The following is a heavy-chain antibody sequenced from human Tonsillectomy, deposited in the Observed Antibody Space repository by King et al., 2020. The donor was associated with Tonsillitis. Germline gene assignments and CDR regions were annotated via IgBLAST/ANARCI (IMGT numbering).Heavy chain of an antibody. V-gene: IGHV3-21*01. CDR1: GFTFNSYG. CDR3: ARTGDSGSYHPPDD. J-gene: IGHJ4*02. Sequence: VQLVESGGGLVKPGGSLRLSCAASGFTFNSYGMNWVRQAPGKGLEWVSCISGSSSYIYYADSVKGRFTISRDNAKNSLYLQMNSLRAEDTAVYYCARTGDSGSYHPPDDWGQGTLVTVSS. D-gene: IGHD1-26*01. CDR2: ISGSSSYI.